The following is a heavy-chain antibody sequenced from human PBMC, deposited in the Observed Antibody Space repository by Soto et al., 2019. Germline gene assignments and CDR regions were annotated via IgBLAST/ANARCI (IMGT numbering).Heavy chain of an antibody. V-gene: IGHV1-69*08. J-gene: IGHJ5*02. CDR2: IIPILGIA. CDR1: GGTFSSYT. Sequence: QVQLVQSGAEVKKPGSSVKVSCKASGGTFSSYTISWVRQAPGQGLEWMGRIIPILGIANYAQKFQGRVTITADKSTSAAYMELSSLRSEDTAVYYWAREPSVAGENWFDPWGQGTLVTVSS. D-gene: IGHD6-19*01. CDR3: AREPSVAGENWFDP.